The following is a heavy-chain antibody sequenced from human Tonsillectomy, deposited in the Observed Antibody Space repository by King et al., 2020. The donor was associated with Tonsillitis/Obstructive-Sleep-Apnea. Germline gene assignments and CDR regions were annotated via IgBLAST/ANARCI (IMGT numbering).Heavy chain of an antibody. CDR2: INPNSGGT. J-gene: IGHJ6*03. D-gene: IGHD2-15*01. V-gene: IGHV1-2*06. Sequence: VQLVQSGAEVKKPGASVKVSCKASGYTFTGYYMHWVRQAPGQGLEWMGRINPNSGGTNYAQKFQGRVTMTRDTSISTAYMELGRLRSDDTAVYYCARVGGGDCSGGSCLRYYYYYMDVWGKGTTVTVSS. CDR1: GYTFTGYY. CDR3: ARVGGGDCSGGSCLRYYYYYMDV.